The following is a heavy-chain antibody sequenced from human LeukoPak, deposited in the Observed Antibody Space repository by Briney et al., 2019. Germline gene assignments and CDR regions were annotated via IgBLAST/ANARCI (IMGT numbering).Heavy chain of an antibody. Sequence: GGSLRLSCAATGFSFRSYWMNWVRQARGKGLEWLAIIKQDGSEKHYKGSVEGRFTISRDNAKNSLHLQMNSLRAEDTAVYYCAGGSGYLITSWGQGTLVTVSS. D-gene: IGHD3-9*01. CDR2: IKQDGSEK. CDR1: GFSFRSYW. CDR3: AGGSGYLITS. V-gene: IGHV3-7*01. J-gene: IGHJ5*02.